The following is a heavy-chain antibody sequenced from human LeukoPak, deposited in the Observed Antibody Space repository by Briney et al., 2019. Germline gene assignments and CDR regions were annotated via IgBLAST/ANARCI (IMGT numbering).Heavy chain of an antibody. CDR2: ISPYNVNT. D-gene: IGHD6-19*01. J-gene: IGHJ4*02. V-gene: IGHV1-18*01. Sequence: ASVKVSCKASGYDFTSVGITWVRRAPGQGLEWMGWISPYNVNTRYAQKFQGRVAMTTDTSTTTAYMELRGLRFNDTAVYYCARAGPGSGWYFDYWGQGTLVTVSS. CDR1: GYDFTSVG. CDR3: ARAGPGSGWYFDY.